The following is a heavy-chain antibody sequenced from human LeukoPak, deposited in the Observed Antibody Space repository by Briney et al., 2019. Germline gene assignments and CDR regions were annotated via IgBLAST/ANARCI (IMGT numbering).Heavy chain of an antibody. V-gene: IGHV3-23*01. CDR1: GFTFSSYA. CDR2: ISGSGGST. Sequence: GGSLRLSCAASGFTFSSYAMSWVRRAPGKGLEWVSTISGSGGSTYYADSLKGRFTISRDNSKNALYVQMDSLRAEDTAVYYCAKGKYQLLFADYWGQGTLVTVSS. J-gene: IGHJ4*02. CDR3: AKGKYQLLFADY. D-gene: IGHD2-2*01.